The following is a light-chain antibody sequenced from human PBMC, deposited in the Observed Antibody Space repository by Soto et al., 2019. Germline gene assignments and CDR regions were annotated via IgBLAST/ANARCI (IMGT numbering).Light chain of an antibody. CDR2: KAS. Sequence: DIQMTQSPSSVSASVGDRVTITCRASQHINTWLVWYQQKPGKAPKLLIYKASTLKSGVPSRFSGSGSGTDFTLTISRLEPEDFATYFCQQANSFPITFGQGTRLEIK. J-gene: IGKJ5*01. CDR3: QQANSFPIT. CDR1: QHINTW. V-gene: IGKV1-12*01.